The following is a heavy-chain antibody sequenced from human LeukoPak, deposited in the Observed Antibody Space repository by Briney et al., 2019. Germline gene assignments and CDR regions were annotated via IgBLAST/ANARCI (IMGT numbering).Heavy chain of an antibody. CDR2: IYYSGST. Sequence: SETLSLTCTVSGGSISSYYWSWIRQPPGKGLEWIGYIYYSGSTNYNPSLKSRVTISVDTSKNQFSLKLSSVTAADTAVYYCARAGGGMATIDFDYWGQGTLVTVSS. CDR3: ARAGGGMATIDFDY. CDR1: GGSISSYY. J-gene: IGHJ4*02. D-gene: IGHD5-24*01. V-gene: IGHV4-59*01.